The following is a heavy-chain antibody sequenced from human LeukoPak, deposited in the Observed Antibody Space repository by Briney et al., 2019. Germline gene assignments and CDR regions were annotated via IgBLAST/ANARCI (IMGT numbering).Heavy chain of an antibody. CDR1: GFTFSDYY. CDR3: ARVYPLSYYVDY. CDR2: ISSSGSTI. D-gene: IGHD1-26*01. J-gene: IGHJ4*02. V-gene: IGHV3-11*01. Sequence: GGSLRLSCAASGFTFSDYYMSWIRQAPGKGLEWVSYISSSGSTIYYADSVKGRFTISRDNSKNTLYLQMNSLRAEDTAVYYCARVYPLSYYVDYWGQGTLVTVSS.